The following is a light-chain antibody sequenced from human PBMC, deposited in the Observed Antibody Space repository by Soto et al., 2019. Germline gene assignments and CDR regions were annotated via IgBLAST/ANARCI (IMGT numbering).Light chain of an antibody. CDR1: QRISSW. V-gene: IGKV1-5*03. Sequence: DIQMTQSPSTLSASVGDRVTITCRASQRISSWLAWYQQKPGKAPKLMIYKASSLESGVPSRFSGSRSGTELTLTISSLQTDDFATYYCQQYNSYPYTFGQGTKMEIK. CDR2: KAS. J-gene: IGKJ2*01. CDR3: QQYNSYPYT.